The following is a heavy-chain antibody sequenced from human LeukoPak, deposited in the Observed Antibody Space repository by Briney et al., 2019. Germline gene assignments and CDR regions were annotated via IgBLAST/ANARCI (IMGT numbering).Heavy chain of an antibody. J-gene: IGHJ3*02. D-gene: IGHD1-26*01. V-gene: IGHV4-4*07. CDR2: IYSTGST. CDR3: ARGKERLAIFDI. CDR1: GASMSGYH. Sequence: SETLSLTCTVSGASMSGYHWGWIRQPAGKGLEWIGRIYSTGSTNYNPSLTSRVTMSVDTSNNQFSLKLSSVTAADTAVYYCARGKERLAIFDIWGQGTMVTVSS.